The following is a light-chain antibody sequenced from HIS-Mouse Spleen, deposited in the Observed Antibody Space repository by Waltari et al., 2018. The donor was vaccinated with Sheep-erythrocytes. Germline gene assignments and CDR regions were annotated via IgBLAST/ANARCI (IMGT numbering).Light chain of an antibody. CDR2: DVS. CDR3: CSYAGSYNHV. CDR1: SSDVGCYNY. V-gene: IGLV2-11*01. Sequence: QSALTQPRSVSGSPGQSVTISCTGTSSDVGCYNYVSWYQQHPGKAPKLMLYDVSKRPAGVHDRFSGSKPGNTASLTISGLQAEDEPDYYCCSYAGSYNHVFATGTKVTVL. J-gene: IGLJ1*01.